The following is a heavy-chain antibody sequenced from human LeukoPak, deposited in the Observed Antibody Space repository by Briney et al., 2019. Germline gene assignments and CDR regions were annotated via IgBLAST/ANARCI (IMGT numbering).Heavy chain of an antibody. Sequence: GGSLRLSCAASGFTFSSYAMHWVRQAPGKGLEWVAVISYDGSNKYYADSVKGRFTISRDNSKNTLYLQMNSLRAEDTAVYYCARDLYPPDYYDSSGTPGYWGQGTLVTVSS. CDR3: ARDLYPPDYYDSSGTPGY. CDR2: ISYDGSNK. J-gene: IGHJ4*02. CDR1: GFTFSSYA. D-gene: IGHD3-22*01. V-gene: IGHV3-30-3*01.